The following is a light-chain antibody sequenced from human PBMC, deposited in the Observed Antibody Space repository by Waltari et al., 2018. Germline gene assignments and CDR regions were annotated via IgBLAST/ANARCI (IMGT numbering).Light chain of an antibody. CDR1: SGHSRNI. CDR3: ETGGHGTWV. J-gene: IGLJ3*02. Sequence: QLVLTQSPSASASLGASAKLTCTPSSGHSRNIIAWLPQQPVKGPRFLMQGNSDGIHRQGDEIPDRFSGSSSGAERYLTISSLQSEDEADYYCETGGHGTWVFGGGTKLTVL. CDR2: GNSDGIH. V-gene: IGLV4-69*01.